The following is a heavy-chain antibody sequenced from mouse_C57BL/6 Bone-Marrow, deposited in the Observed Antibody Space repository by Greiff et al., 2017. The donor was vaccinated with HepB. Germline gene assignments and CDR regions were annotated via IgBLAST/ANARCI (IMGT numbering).Heavy chain of an antibody. CDR1: GFTFTDYY. V-gene: IGHV7-3*01. J-gene: IGHJ3*01. D-gene: IGHD1-1*01. CDR2: IRNKANGYTT. CDR3: AKWASTTVD. Sequence: EVKLVESGGGLVQPGGSLSLSCAASGFTFTDYYMSWVRQPPGKALEWLGFIRNKANGYTTEYSASVKGRFTISRDNSQSILYLQMNALRAEDSATYYCAKWASTTVDWGQGTLVTVSA.